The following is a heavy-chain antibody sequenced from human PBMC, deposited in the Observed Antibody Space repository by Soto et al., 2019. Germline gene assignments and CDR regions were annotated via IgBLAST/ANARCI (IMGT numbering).Heavy chain of an antibody. Sequence: SGRSLRLSCAASGFTFSDYYMGWIRQAPGKGLEWVSYISSSSSYTNYADSVKGRFTISRDNAKNSLYLQMNSLRAEDTAVYYCARGNGSSSRPSDYYYYGMDVWGQGTTVTVSS. D-gene: IGHD6-6*01. CDR3: ARGNGSSSRPSDYYYYGMDV. J-gene: IGHJ6*02. CDR2: ISSSSSYT. CDR1: GFTFSDYY. V-gene: IGHV3-11*06.